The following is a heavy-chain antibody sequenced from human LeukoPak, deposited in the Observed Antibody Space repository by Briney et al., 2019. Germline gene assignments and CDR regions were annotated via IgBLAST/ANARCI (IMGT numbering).Heavy chain of an antibody. CDR3: AREDFWSGSNWFDP. J-gene: IGHJ5*02. CDR2: IYASGST. CDR1: GGSISSYY. V-gene: IGHV4-4*07. Sequence: SETLSLTCTVSGGSISSYYWSWIRQPAGKGLEWIGRIYASGSTNYNPSLKSRVTMSVDTSKNQFSLKLSSVTAADTAVYYCAREDFWSGSNWFDPWGQGTLVTVSS. D-gene: IGHD3-3*01.